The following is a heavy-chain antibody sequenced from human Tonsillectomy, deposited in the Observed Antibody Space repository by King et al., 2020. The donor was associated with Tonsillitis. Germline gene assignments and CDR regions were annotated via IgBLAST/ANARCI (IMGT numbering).Heavy chain of an antibody. D-gene: IGHD1-26*01. CDR2: IYYSGST. CDR3: ARRRSIVGAAPTDALDI. CDR1: GGSINGYY. Sequence: VQLQESGPRLVKPSETLSLTCTVSGGSINGYYWSWIRQPPGKGLEWSGYIYYSGSTRYNPSLKSRLTISVDTSRNQFSLKLTSVTAADTGVYYCARRRSIVGAAPTDALDIWGQGTMVTVSS. J-gene: IGHJ3*02. V-gene: IGHV4-59*08.